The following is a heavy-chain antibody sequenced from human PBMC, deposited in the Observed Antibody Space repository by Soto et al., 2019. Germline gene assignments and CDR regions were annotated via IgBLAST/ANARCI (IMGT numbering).Heavy chain of an antibody. Sequence: ASVKVSCKASGYTFTGYYMHWVRQAPGQGLEWMGWINPNSGGTNYAQKFQGWVTMTRDTSISTAYMELSRLRSDDTAVYYCARDGNWNYDATVGYYYYGMDVWGQGTTVTVSS. D-gene: IGHD1-7*01. CDR3: ARDGNWNYDATVGYYYYGMDV. CDR1: GYTFTGYY. CDR2: INPNSGGT. V-gene: IGHV1-2*04. J-gene: IGHJ6*02.